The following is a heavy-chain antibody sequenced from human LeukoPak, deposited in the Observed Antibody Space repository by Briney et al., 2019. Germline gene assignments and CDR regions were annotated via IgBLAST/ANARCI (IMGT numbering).Heavy chain of an antibody. CDR2: ISGDGGST. J-gene: IGHJ5*02. CDR1: GFTFDDYA. V-gene: IGHV3-43*02. D-gene: IGHD3-3*01. CDR3: AKDSLFWSGYYWNWFDP. Sequence: GGSPRLSCAASGFTFDDYAMHWVRQAPGKGLEWVSLISGDGGSTYYADSVKGRFTISRDNSKNSLYLQMNSLRTEDTALYYCAKDSLFWSGYYWNWFDPWGQGTLVTVSS.